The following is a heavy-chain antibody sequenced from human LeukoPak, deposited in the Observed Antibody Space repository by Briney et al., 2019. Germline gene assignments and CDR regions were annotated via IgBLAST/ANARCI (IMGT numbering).Heavy chain of an antibody. CDR3: ARVPDYSNPDDY. CDR2: MNPSSGNT. D-gene: IGHD4-11*01. J-gene: IGHJ4*02. V-gene: IGHV1-8*01. Sequence: ASVKVSCKASGYTFTSYDINWVRQATGQGLEWMGWMNPSSGNTGYAQKFQGRVTMTRNTSISTAYMELSSLRSEDTAVYYCARVPDYSNPDDYWGQGTLVTVSS. CDR1: GYTFTSYD.